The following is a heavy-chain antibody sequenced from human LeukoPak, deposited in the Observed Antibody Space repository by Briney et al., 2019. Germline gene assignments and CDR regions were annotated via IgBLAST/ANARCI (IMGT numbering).Heavy chain of an antibody. CDR3: ARSLRVRGVPDYMDV. V-gene: IGHV3-20*04. J-gene: IGHJ6*03. CDR2: IHKNAIT. D-gene: IGHD3-10*01. Sequence: GGSLRLSCAASGFTFDDYGMSWVRQAPGKGLEWVSVIHKNAITSYTDTVKGRFTISRDNSKNTLYLQMNNLTVDDTAVYYCARSLRVRGVPDYMDVWGKGTTVTVSS. CDR1: GFTFDDYG.